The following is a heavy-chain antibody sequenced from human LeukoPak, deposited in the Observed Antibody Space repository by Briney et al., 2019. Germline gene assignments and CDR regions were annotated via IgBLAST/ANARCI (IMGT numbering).Heavy chain of an antibody. J-gene: IGHJ4*02. D-gene: IGHD6-19*01. CDR1: GFIFSSYA. CDR2: ISFEGSNK. V-gene: IGHV3-30-3*01. Sequence: GRSLRLSCAASGFIFSSYAVHWVRQAPGKGLEWVAFISFEGSNKYYADSVKGRFTISRDNSKNTLYLQMNSLRAEDTAVYYCARQVAGLDYWGQGTLVTVSS. CDR3: ARQVAGLDY.